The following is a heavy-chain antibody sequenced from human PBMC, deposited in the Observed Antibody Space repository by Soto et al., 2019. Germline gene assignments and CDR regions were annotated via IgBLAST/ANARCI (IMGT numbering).Heavy chain of an antibody. CDR2: ISYDGNNK. J-gene: IGHJ4*02. CDR3: ARDPRGYFDIDY. D-gene: IGHD3-22*01. Sequence: RLSCAASGFTFSSYAMHWVRQAPGKGLEWVAAISYDGNNKYYADSVKGRFTISRDTSKNTLYLQMNSLRAEDTAMYYCARDPRGYFDIDYWGEGTLVTFYS. V-gene: IGHV3-30-3*01. CDR1: GFTFSSYA.